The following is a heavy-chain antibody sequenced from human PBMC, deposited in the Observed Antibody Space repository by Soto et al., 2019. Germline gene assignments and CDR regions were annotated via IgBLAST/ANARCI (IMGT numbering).Heavy chain of an antibody. CDR1: GFAFSGSA. V-gene: IGHV3-73*01. Sequence: GGSLRLSCAASGFAFSGSAMHWVRQASGKGLEWVGRIRSKANSYATEYAASVKGRFTISRDDSKNTAYLQMNSLKTEDSAVYYCTSPRYSSGSAYRGQGTLVTVSS. J-gene: IGHJ4*02. CDR2: IRSKANSYAT. CDR3: TSPRYSSGSAY. D-gene: IGHD2-15*01.